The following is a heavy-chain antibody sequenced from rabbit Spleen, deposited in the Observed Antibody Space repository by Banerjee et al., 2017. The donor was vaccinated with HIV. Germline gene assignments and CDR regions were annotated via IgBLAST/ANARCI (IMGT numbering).Heavy chain of an antibody. CDR1: GVSFSSSYY. CDR2: IYTGGSDST. Sequence: QSLVEAGGDLVKPEGSLTLTCTASGVSFSSSYYMCWVCQAPAKGLAWMVCIYTGGSDSTAYTSWAKGRFTISKTTSTTVTLQLTSLTAADTAAYFCARGSATMTMVITGYYLSLWGPGTLVTVS. V-gene: IGHV1S40*01. CDR3: ARGSATMTMVITGYYLSL. D-gene: IGHD2-1*01. J-gene: IGHJ4*01.